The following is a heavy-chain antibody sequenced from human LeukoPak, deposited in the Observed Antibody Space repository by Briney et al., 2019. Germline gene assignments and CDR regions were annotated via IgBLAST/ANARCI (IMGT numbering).Heavy chain of an antibody. CDR3: AKDTRAGVSGSFDY. CDR2: ITWSSGTM. CDR1: GFTFDDYA. Sequence: GRSLRLSCTASGFTFDDYAMQWVRQAPGKGLEWVSGITWSSGTMVYADSVKGRFTISRDNAKNSLYLQMNSLRDEDTALYYCAKDTRAGVSGSFDYWGQGTLVTVSS. J-gene: IGHJ4*02. D-gene: IGHD5-12*01. V-gene: IGHV3-9*01.